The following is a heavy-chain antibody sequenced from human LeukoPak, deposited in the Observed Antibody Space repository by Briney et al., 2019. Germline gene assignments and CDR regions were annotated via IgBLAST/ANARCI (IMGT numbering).Heavy chain of an antibody. Sequence: ASVKVSCKASGGTFSSYAISWVRQAPGQGLEWMGGIIPIFGTANYAQKFQGRVTITADESTSTAYMELSSLRSEDTAVYYCARSVVGATGNLYAFDIWGQGTMVTVSS. J-gene: IGHJ3*02. D-gene: IGHD1-26*01. CDR2: IIPIFGTA. CDR1: GGTFSSYA. CDR3: ARSVVGATGNLYAFDI. V-gene: IGHV1-69*13.